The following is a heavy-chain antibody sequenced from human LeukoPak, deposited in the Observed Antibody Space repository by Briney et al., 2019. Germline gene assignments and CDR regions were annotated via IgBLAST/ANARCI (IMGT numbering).Heavy chain of an antibody. V-gene: IGHV1-18*04. J-gene: IGHJ6*03. CDR3: ARSDYYYYMDV. Sequence: GASVKVSCKASGYIFTGYYMHWVRQAPGQGLEWMGWISAYNGNTNYAQKLQGRVTMTTDTSTSTAYMELRSLRSDDTAVYYCARSDYYYYMDVWGKGTTVTISS. CDR1: GYIFTGYY. CDR2: ISAYNGNT.